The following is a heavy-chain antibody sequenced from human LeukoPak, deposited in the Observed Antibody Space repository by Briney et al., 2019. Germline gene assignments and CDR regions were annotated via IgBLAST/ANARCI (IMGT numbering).Heavy chain of an antibody. CDR3: ARGRSEYSYGLKYYYYYMDV. J-gene: IGHJ6*03. V-gene: IGHV4-34*01. D-gene: IGHD5-18*01. CDR1: GGSFSGYY. CDR2: INHSGST. Sequence: SETLSLTCAVYGGSFSGYYWGWIRQPPGKGLEWIGEINHSGSTNYNPSLKSRVTISVDTSKNQFSLKLSSVTAADTAVYYCARGRSEYSYGLKYYYYYMDVWGKGTTVTVSS.